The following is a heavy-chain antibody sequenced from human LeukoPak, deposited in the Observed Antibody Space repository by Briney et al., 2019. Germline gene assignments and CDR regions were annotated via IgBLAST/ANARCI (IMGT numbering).Heavy chain of an antibody. CDR3: ARGHDYDSSGYSAWFDP. J-gene: IGHJ5*02. D-gene: IGHD3-22*01. Sequence: SETLSLTCTVSGGSISSHYWSWIRQPPGKGLEWIGYIYDGGSTNYNPSLKSRVTISVDTSKKQFSLKLSSVTAADTAVYYCARGHDYDSSGYSAWFDPWGQGTLVTVSS. V-gene: IGHV4-59*11. CDR1: GGSISSHY. CDR2: IYDGGST.